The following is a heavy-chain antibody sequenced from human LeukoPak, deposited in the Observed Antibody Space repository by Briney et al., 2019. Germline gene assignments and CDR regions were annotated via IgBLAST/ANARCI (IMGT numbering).Heavy chain of an antibody. CDR1: GFSLTTYT. CDR3: AKATGDWYFDL. Sequence: GGSLRLSCVASGFSLTTYTMNWVRQAPGKGLEWVSSISSTASTIYYADSVRGRFVISRDNAKNSLYLQMNSLRPDDTAFYYCAKATGDWYFDLWGRGTLVTVSS. CDR2: ISSTASTI. J-gene: IGHJ2*01. V-gene: IGHV3-48*04. D-gene: IGHD7-27*01.